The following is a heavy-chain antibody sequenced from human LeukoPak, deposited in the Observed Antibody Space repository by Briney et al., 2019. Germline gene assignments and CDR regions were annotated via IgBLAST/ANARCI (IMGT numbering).Heavy chain of an antibody. D-gene: IGHD6-13*01. V-gene: IGHV4-59*01. Sequence: SETLSLTCTVSGDSISSYDWSWIRQPPGKGLEWCGYIYYSGSTNYNPSRKSRGTISVDTCRNQFPLKLSSVTAADTAVYYCARGANANAAAGMKSWLPAGYYFDYWGQGTLVTVSS. CDR1: GDSISSYD. J-gene: IGHJ4*02. CDR2: IYYSGST. CDR3: ARGANANAAAGMKSWLPAGYYFDY.